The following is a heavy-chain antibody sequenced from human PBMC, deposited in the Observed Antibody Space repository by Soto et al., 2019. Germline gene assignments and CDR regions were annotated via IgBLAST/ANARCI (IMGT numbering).Heavy chain of an antibody. CDR2: INHSGST. CDR1: GGSFSGYY. Sequence: SETLSLSCAVYGGSFSGYYWSWIRQPPGKGLEWIGEINHSGSTNYNPSLKSRVTISVDTSKNQFSLKLSSVTAADTAVYYCARGSHLTGYYYYYYGMDVWGQGTTVT. CDR3: ARGSHLTGYYYYYYGMDV. V-gene: IGHV4-34*01. J-gene: IGHJ6*02. D-gene: IGHD3-9*01.